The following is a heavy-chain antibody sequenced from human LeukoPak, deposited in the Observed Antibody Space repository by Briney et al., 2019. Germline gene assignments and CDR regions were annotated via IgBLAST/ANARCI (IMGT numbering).Heavy chain of an antibody. CDR1: PGSINKYF. J-gene: IGHJ4*02. CDR3: ARMQAWVGGTTGPRGFDY. D-gene: IGHD1-26*01. V-gene: IGHV4-59*01. CDR2: IYYSGTT. Sequence: SETLSLTCTVSPGSINKYFWSWIRQPPGKRLEWIGSIYYSGTTNYNPSFESRVTMSVDTSKHQFSLRLRSLTAADTAVYYCARMQAWVGGTTGPRGFDYWGQGTLVTVSS.